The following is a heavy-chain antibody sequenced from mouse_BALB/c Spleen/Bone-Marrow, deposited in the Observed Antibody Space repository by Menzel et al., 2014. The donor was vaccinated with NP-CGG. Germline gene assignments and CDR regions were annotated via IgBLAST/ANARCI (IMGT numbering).Heavy chain of an antibody. J-gene: IGHJ3*01. D-gene: IGHD2-4*01. CDR1: GYTFTNYW. CDR3: SRNYDYDEGAWFTY. Sequence: QVQLQQPGAEVVKPGASVKLSCKTSGYTFTNYWIQWVKQGPGQGLGWIGEIFPGTDTSYYNEKFKDKATLTVDTSSSTAYIQLSNLTSEDSAVYFCSRNYDYDEGAWFTYWGQGTLVTVSA. V-gene: IGHV1S132*01. CDR2: IFPGTDTS.